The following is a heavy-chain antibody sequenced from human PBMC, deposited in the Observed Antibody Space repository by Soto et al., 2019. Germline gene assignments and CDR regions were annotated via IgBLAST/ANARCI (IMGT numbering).Heavy chain of an antibody. CDR3: VRARSTDSRPDY. Sequence: GGSLRLSCAASGFTFSLYSMIRVRQAPGKGLEWVASITSSSSYIYHEDSLKGRFTISRDNAKNSLFLQLDSLRAEDTAVYFCVRARSTDSRPDYWGQGTLVTVSS. D-gene: IGHD3-22*01. V-gene: IGHV3-21*01. CDR2: ITSSSSYI. CDR1: GFTFSLYS. J-gene: IGHJ4*02.